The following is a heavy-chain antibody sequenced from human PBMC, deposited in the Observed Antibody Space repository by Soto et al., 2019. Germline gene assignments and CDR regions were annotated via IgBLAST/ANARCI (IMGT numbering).Heavy chain of an antibody. CDR1: GGSISSYY. J-gene: IGHJ4*02. V-gene: IGHV4-59*01. CDR2: IYYSGST. CDR3: ARDGDGYNDYFDY. D-gene: IGHD5-12*01. Sequence: SETLSLTCTVSGGSISSYYWSWIRQPPGKGLEWIGYIYYSGSTNYNPSLKSRVTISVDTSKNQLSLKLSSVTAADTAVYYCARDGDGYNDYFDYWGQGTLVTVS.